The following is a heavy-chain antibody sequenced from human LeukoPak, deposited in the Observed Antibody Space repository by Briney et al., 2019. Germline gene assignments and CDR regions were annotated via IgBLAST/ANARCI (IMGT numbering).Heavy chain of an antibody. J-gene: IGHJ5*02. CDR3: ARLTGTPYNWFDP. D-gene: IGHD1-20*01. V-gene: IGHV1-18*01. CDR1: GGTFSSYA. Sequence: ASVKVSCKASGGTFSSYAISWVRQAPGQGLEWMGWISAYNGNTNYAQKLQGRVTMTTDTSTSTAYMELRSLRSDDTAVYYCARLTGTPYNWFDPWGQGTLVTVSS. CDR2: ISAYNGNT.